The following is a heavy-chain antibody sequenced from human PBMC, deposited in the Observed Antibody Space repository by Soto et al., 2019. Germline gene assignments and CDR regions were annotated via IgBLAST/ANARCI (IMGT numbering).Heavy chain of an antibody. Sequence: PGGSLRLSCAASGFTFSSYWMHWVRQAPGKGLVWVSRINSDGSSTSYADSVMGRFTISRDNAKNTLYLQMNSLRAEDTAVYYCAREVYDFWSGYYMYYYGMDVWGQGTTVTVSS. CDR2: INSDGSST. CDR1: GFTFSSYW. V-gene: IGHV3-74*01. D-gene: IGHD3-3*01. J-gene: IGHJ6*02. CDR3: AREVYDFWSGYYMYYYGMDV.